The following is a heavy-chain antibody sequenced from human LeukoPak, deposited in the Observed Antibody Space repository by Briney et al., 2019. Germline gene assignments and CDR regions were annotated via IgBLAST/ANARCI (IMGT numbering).Heavy chain of an antibody. CDR3: AKAFRYCSGGSCYTDGDAFDI. D-gene: IGHD2-15*01. CDR1: GFIFSSYW. Sequence: GGSLRLSCAASGFIFSSYWMSWVRQAPGKGLEWVANIKQDGSEKYYVDSVKGRFTISRDNAKNSLYLQMNSLRAEDTAVYYCAKAFRYCSGGSCYTDGDAFDIWGQGTMVTVSS. J-gene: IGHJ3*02. V-gene: IGHV3-7*01. CDR2: IKQDGSEK.